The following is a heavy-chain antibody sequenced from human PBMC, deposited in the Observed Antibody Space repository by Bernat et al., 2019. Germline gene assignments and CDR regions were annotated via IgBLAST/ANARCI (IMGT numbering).Heavy chain of an antibody. D-gene: IGHD5-18*01. CDR3: AREGYSYGRTYYYYGMDV. Sequence: VQLVESGGGLVKPGGSLRLSCAASGFTFSSYGMHWVRQAPGKGLEWVAVIWYDGSNKYYADSVKGRFTISRDNSKNTLYLQMNSLRAEDTAVYYCAREGYSYGRTYYYYGMDVWGQGTTVTVSS. J-gene: IGHJ6*02. CDR1: GFTFSSYG. V-gene: IGHV3-33*01. CDR2: IWYDGSNK.